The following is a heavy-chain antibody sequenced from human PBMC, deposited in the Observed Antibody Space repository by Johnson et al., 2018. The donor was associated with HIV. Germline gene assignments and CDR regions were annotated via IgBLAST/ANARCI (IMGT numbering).Heavy chain of an antibody. CDR3: ARDSQTYDYVWGSYRLKGDDAFDI. J-gene: IGHJ3*02. Sequence: QVQLVESGGGVVQPGRSLRLSCAASGFTFSSYAMHWVRQAPGKGLEWVAVISYDGSNKYYADSVKGRVTISRDNATKSLYLQMNSLRAEDTAVYYCARDSQTYDYVWGSYRLKGDDAFDIWGQGTMVTVSS. CDR1: GFTFSSYA. V-gene: IGHV3-30-3*01. CDR2: ISYDGSNK. D-gene: IGHD3-16*02.